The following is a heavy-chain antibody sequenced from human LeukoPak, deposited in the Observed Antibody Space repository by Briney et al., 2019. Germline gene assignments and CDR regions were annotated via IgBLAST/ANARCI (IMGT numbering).Heavy chain of an antibody. V-gene: IGHV3-33*01. CDR2: IWYDGSNK. D-gene: IGHD4-17*01. Sequence: PGRSLRLSCAASGFTFSSYGMHWVRQAPGKGLEWVAVIWYDGSNKYYADSVKGRFTISRDNSKNTLYLQMNSLRAEDTAVYYCATESVITDYGSFDIWGQGTIAT. CDR3: ATESVITDYGSFDI. J-gene: IGHJ3*02. CDR1: GFTFSSYG.